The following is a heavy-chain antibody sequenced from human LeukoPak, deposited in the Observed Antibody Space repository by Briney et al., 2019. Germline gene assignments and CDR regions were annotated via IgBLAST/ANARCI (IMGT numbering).Heavy chain of an antibody. Sequence: GGSLRLSCAASGFTFSSYGMHWVRQAPGKGLEWVAFIRYDGSNKYYADSVKGRFTISRDNARNSLYLQMNSLRAEDTALYYCASGLSSLAGRELDYWGQGTLVTVSS. V-gene: IGHV3-30*02. CDR1: GFTFSSYG. J-gene: IGHJ4*02. D-gene: IGHD6-19*01. CDR2: IRYDGSNK. CDR3: ASGLSSLAGRELDY.